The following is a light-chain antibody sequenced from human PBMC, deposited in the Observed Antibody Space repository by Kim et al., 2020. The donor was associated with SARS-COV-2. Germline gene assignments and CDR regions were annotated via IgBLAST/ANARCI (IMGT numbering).Light chain of an antibody. J-gene: IGLJ1*01. V-gene: IGLV2-14*01. CDR1: SSDIVLYNY. CDR2: DVS. CDR3: NSYTSSRTYV. Sequence: QSALTQPASVSGSPGQSITMSCTGTSSDIVLYNYVSWYQQHPGKAPKLMIYDVSKRPSGVSNRFSGSKSGNMASLTISGLQTEDEADYYCNSYTSSRTYVFGTGTKVTVL.